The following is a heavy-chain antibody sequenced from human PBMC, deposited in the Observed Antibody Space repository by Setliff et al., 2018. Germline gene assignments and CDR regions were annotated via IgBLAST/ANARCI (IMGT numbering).Heavy chain of an antibody. V-gene: IGHV3-43D*04. J-gene: IGHJ3*02. Sequence: GGSLRLSCAASGFTFDDFAMHWVRQPPGKGLEWVSLISWDGVTTYYADSVKGRFTVSKDNSKNTMYLQMNSLRDEDTAIYFCAKCTSWDSHYPYFDMWGQGTMVTVSS. CDR2: ISWDGVTT. D-gene: IGHD4-4*01. CDR3: AKCTSWDSHYPYFDM. CDR1: GFTFDDFA.